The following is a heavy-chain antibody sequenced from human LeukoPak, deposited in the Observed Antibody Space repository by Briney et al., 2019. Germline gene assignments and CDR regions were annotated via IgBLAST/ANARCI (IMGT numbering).Heavy chain of an antibody. D-gene: IGHD5-12*01. CDR2: ISGSGGST. CDR3: AKGGYSGYEGDY. J-gene: IGHJ4*02. V-gene: IGHV3-23*01. Sequence: XXXRXXPXXGXEWVSAISGSGGSTYYADSVKGRFTISRDNSKNTLYLQMNSLRAEDTAVYYCAKGGYSGYEGDYWGQGTLVTVSS.